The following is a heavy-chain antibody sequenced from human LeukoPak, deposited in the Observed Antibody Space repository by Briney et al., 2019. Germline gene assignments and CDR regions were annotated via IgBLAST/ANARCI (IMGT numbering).Heavy chain of an antibody. J-gene: IGHJ6*03. V-gene: IGHV1-2*02. D-gene: IGHD3-10*01. CDR1: GYTFTGYY. Sequence: PGASVKVSCKASGYTFTGYYMHWVRQAPGQGLEWMGWINPNSGGTNYAQKFQGRVTMTRDTSISTAYMELSRLRSDDTAVYYCARQPLLLWFGERSTFYYYYYMDVWGKGTTVTVSS. CDR3: ARQPLLLWFGERSTFYYYYYMDV. CDR2: INPNSGGT.